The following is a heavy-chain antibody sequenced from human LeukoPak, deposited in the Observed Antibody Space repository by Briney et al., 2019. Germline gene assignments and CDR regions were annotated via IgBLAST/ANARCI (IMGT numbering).Heavy chain of an antibody. J-gene: IGHJ3*02. CDR1: GFTFSNYG. CDR2: ISYDGSNK. Sequence: GRSLRLSCAASGFTFSNYGMHWVRQAPGKGLEWVAVISYDGSNKYYADSVKGRFTISRDNSKNTLYLQMNSLRAEDTAVYYCARDSGNYLGATSAFDIWGQGTMVTVSS. V-gene: IGHV3-30*03. D-gene: IGHD1-26*01. CDR3: ARDSGNYLGATSAFDI.